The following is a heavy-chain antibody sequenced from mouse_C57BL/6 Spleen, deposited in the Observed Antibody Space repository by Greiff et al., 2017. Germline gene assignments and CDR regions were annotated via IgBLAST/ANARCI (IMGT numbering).Heavy chain of an antibody. Sequence: VKLMESGPELVKPGASVKLSCKASGYTFTSYDINWVKQRPGQGLAWIGWIYPRDGSTKYNEKFKGKATLTVDTSSSTAYMELHSLTSEDSAVYFCARGIYYGKTWFAYWGQGTLVTVSA. J-gene: IGHJ3*01. CDR1: GYTFTSYD. D-gene: IGHD2-1*01. CDR2: IYPRDGST. CDR3: ARGIYYGKTWFAY. V-gene: IGHV1-85*01.